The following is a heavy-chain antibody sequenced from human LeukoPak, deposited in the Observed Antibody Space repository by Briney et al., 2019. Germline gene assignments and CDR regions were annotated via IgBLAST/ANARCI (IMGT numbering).Heavy chain of an antibody. CDR3: ARDMSLLWFGDPFDY. CDR2: IWSDGSSK. Sequence: AGGSLRLSCAASGFTFSSYGMHWVRQAPGKGLEWVAVIWSDGSSKHYADSVKGRFTISRDNSKNTLYLQMNSLRDEDTAVYYCARDMSLLWFGDPFDYWGQGTLVTVSS. D-gene: IGHD3-10*01. J-gene: IGHJ4*02. V-gene: IGHV3-33*08. CDR1: GFTFSSYG.